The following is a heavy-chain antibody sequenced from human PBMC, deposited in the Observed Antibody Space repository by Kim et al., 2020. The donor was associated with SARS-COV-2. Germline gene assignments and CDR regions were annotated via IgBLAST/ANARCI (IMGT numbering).Heavy chain of an antibody. CDR1: GFTFSSYG. CDR3: AKGGLLDWYFDL. CDR2: ISYDGSNK. J-gene: IGHJ2*01. V-gene: IGHV3-30*18. Sequence: GGSLRLSCAASGFTFSSYGMHWVRQAPGKGLEWVVVISYDGSNKYYADSVKGRFTISRDNSKNTLYLQMNSLRAEDTAVYYCAKGGLLDWYFDLWGRGTLVTVSS. D-gene: IGHD3-16*01.